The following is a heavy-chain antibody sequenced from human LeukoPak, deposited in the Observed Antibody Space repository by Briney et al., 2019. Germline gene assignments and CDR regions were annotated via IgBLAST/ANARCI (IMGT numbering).Heavy chain of an antibody. Sequence: ASVKVSCKASGYTFTSYGISWVRQAPGQGLEWMGWISAYNGNTNYAQKLQGRVTMTTDTSTSTAYMELRSLRSDDTAVYYCASDQLVQGIRYAFDIWGQGTMVTVSS. CDR1: GYTFTSYG. V-gene: IGHV1-18*01. CDR2: ISAYNGNT. CDR3: ASDQLVQGIRYAFDI. D-gene: IGHD6-13*01. J-gene: IGHJ3*02.